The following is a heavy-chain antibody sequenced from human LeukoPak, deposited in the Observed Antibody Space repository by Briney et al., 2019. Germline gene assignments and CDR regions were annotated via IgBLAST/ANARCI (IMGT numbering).Heavy chain of an antibody. Sequence: PGGSLRLSCAASGFTFSSYAMHWVRQAPGKGLEWVAVISRDGDNKHYADSVKGRFTISRDNSKNTLYLQMNSLRAEDTAVYYCAKDQFVLGDIWGQGTMVTVSS. CDR2: ISRDGDNK. CDR3: AKDQFVLGDI. J-gene: IGHJ3*02. D-gene: IGHD3-16*01. V-gene: IGHV3-30-3*02. CDR1: GFTFSSYA.